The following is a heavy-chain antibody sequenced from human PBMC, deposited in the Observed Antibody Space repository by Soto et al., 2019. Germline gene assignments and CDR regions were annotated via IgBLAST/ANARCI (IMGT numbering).Heavy chain of an antibody. CDR1: GGSISSGGYS. CDR2: ISHSGST. D-gene: IGHD6-19*01. CDR3: ARGGLLPDY. Sequence: QLQLQESGSGLVKPSQTLSLTCAVSGGSISSGGYSWSWIRQPPGKGLEWIGYISHSGSTYFNPTLKRRVNISVDRPKNQFSRKLRSVTAADTAVYYCARGGLLPDYWGQGTLVTVSS. J-gene: IGHJ4*02. V-gene: IGHV4-30-2*01.